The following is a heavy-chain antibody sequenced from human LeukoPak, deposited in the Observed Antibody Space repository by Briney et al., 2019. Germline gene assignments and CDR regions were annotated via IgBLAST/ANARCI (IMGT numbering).Heavy chain of an antibody. CDR1: GGSISSYY. CDR2: IYYSGST. J-gene: IGHJ4*02. Sequence: PSETLSLTCTVSGGSISSYYWSWIRQPPGKGLEWIGYIYYSGSTNYNPSLKSRVTISVDTSKNQFSLKLSSVTAADTAVYYCVRAGYSGYDYDYWGQGTLVTVSS. D-gene: IGHD5-12*01. V-gene: IGHV4-59*01. CDR3: VRAGYSGYDYDY.